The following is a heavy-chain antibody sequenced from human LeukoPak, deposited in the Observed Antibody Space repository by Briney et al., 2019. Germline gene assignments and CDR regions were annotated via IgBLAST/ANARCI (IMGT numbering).Heavy chain of an antibody. V-gene: IGHV4-59*01. CDR2: IYYSGRT. Sequence: SETLSLTCTVSGGSISSDYWSWIRQPPGKGLEWIGYIYYSGRTYYNPSLKSRITISVDTSKNQFSLKLSSVTAADTAVYYCAKARVKVSYAFDIWGQGTMVTVSS. CDR3: AKARVKVSYAFDI. D-gene: IGHD5/OR15-5a*01. J-gene: IGHJ3*02. CDR1: GGSISSDY.